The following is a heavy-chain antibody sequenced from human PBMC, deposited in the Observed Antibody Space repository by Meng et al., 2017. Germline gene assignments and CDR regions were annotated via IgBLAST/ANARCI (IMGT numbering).Heavy chain of an antibody. Sequence: QVPLQQWGAGLLKPSETLSLTCAVYGGSFSGYDWSWLRPPPGKGLEWIGEINHSGSTNYNPSLKSRVTISVDTSKNQFSLKLSSVTAADTAVYYCARRGIAARPFYYWGQGTLVTVSS. CDR2: INHSGST. J-gene: IGHJ4*02. CDR3: ARRGIAARPFYY. V-gene: IGHV4-34*01. CDR1: GGSFSGYD. D-gene: IGHD6-6*01.